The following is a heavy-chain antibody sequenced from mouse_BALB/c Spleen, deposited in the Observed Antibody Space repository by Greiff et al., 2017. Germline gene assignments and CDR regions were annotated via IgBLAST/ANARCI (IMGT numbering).Heavy chain of an antibody. CDR1: GFNIKDTY. V-gene: IGHV14-3*02. J-gene: IGHJ2*01. D-gene: IGHD2-1*01. CDR2: IDPANGNT. Sequence: EVKLQESGAELVKPGASVKLSCTASGFNIKDTYMHWVKQRPEQGLEWIGRIDPANGNTKYDTKFQGKATITADTSSNTAYLQLSSLTSEDTAVYYCARTGNWYYFDYWGQGTTLTVSS. CDR3: ARTGNWYYFDY.